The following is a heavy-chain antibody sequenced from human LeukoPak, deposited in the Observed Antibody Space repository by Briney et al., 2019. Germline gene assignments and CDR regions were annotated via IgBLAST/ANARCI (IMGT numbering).Heavy chain of an antibody. D-gene: IGHD6-6*01. CDR3: ARVRSSSSWRWFDP. Sequence: ASVKVSCQASGNPFTGYYMHWVRQAPGQGLEWMGWINPNSGGTNYAQKFQGRVTMTRDTSISTAYMELSRLRSDDTAVYYCARVRSSSSWRWFDPWGQGTLVTVSS. V-gene: IGHV1-2*02. CDR1: GNPFTGYY. CDR2: INPNSGGT. J-gene: IGHJ5*02.